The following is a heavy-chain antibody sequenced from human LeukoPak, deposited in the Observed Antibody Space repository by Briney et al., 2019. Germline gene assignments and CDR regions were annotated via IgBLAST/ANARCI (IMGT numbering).Heavy chain of an antibody. CDR2: ISGSGGST. J-gene: IGHJ6*03. CDR3: AKAGPVDYDFWSGYYEALPAYYYYYMDV. V-gene: IGHV3-23*01. D-gene: IGHD3-3*01. Sequence: GGSLRLSCAASGFTFSSYAMSWVRQAPGKGLEWVSAISGSGGSTYYADSVKGRFTISRDNSKNTLYLQMNSLRAEDTAVYYCAKAGPVDYDFWSGYYEALPAYYYYYMDVWGEGTTVTVSS. CDR1: GFTFSSYA.